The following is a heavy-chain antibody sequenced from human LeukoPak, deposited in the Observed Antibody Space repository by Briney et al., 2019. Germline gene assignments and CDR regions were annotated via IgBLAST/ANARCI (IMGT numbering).Heavy chain of an antibody. V-gene: IGHV3-53*04. Sequence: PGGSLRLSCAASGFTVSSNYMSWVRQAPGKGLGWVSVIYSGGSTYYADSVKGRFTISRHNSKNTLYLQMNSLRAEDTAVYYCARAQGYCSGGSCYDYWGQGTLVTVSS. CDR1: GFTVSSNY. CDR3: ARAQGYCSGGSCYDY. J-gene: IGHJ4*02. CDR2: IYSGGST. D-gene: IGHD2-15*01.